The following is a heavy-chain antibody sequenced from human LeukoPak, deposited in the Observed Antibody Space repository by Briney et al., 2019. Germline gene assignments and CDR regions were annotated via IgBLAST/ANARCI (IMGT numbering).Heavy chain of an antibody. CDR1: GFTFSSYA. J-gene: IGHJ5*02. V-gene: IGHV3-30*01. Sequence: GGSLRLSCAASGFTFSSYAMHWVRQAPGKGLEWVAVISYDGSNKYYADSVKGRFTISRDNSKNTLYLQMNSLRAEDTALYYCAKDSGEQLVSSSNWFDPWGQGTLVTVSS. CDR2: ISYDGSNK. D-gene: IGHD6-6*01. CDR3: AKDSGEQLVSSSNWFDP.